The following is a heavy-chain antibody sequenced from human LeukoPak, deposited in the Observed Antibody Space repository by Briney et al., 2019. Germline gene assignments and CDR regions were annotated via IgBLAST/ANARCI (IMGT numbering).Heavy chain of an antibody. J-gene: IGHJ6*03. CDR2: IQYDGSNE. V-gene: IGHV3-30*02. CDR1: GFTFSSYG. Sequence: GGSLRLSCAASGFTFSSYGIHWVRQAPGKGLEWVAYIQYDGSNEQYADSVKGRFTISRDNSKNTLYLQMNSLRAEDTAVYYCARDRYSSGSYYYMDVWGKGTTVTISS. CDR3: ARDRYSSGSYYYMDV. D-gene: IGHD6-19*01.